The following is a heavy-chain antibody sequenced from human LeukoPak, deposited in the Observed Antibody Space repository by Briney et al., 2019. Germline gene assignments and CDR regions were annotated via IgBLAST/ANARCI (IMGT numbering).Heavy chain of an antibody. CDR1: GFTFSSYG. CDR2: IRYDGSNK. CDR3: AKESTMIVVVINFDY. Sequence: PGGSLRLSYAASGFTFSSYGMHWVRQAPGKGLEWVAFIRYDGSNKYYADSVKGRFTIYRDNSKNTLYLQMNSLRAEDTAVYYCAKESTMIVVVINFDYWGQGTLVTVSS. D-gene: IGHD3-22*01. V-gene: IGHV3-30*02. J-gene: IGHJ4*02.